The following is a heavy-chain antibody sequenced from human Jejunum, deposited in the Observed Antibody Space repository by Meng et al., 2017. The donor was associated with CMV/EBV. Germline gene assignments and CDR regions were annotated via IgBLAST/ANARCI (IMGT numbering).Heavy chain of an antibody. V-gene: IGHV4-59*01. CDR2: SHYSEST. J-gene: IGHJ4*02. CDR1: GGAIRSYN. D-gene: IGHD3-3*01. CDR3: VRGVSPTEWPLEK. Sequence: VSGGAIRSYNWSWGRQSPGKGLEWLGYSHYSESTKYNPSLESRVTMSRDRSRNQFSLRLSSVTAADTAVYFCVRGVSPTEWPLEKWGQGTLVTVSS.